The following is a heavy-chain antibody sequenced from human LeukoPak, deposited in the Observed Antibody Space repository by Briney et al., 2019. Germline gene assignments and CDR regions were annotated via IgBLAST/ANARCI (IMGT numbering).Heavy chain of an antibody. D-gene: IGHD1-26*01. CDR3: AKASPTYSGTYLAGYFDL. V-gene: IGHV3-66*03. CDR1: GFSVNNNY. J-gene: IGHJ2*01. CDR2: LYSNNVT. Sequence: GGALRLSCAASGFSVNNNYMTWVRQAPGKGLEWVSVLYSNNVTYYADSVKGRFTISRDNSKNTMYLQMNSLRAEDTAIYYCAKASPTYSGTYLAGYFDLWGRGTQVTVSS.